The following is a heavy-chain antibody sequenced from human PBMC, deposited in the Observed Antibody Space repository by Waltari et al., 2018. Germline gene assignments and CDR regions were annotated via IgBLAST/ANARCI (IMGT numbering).Heavy chain of an antibody. CDR3: AKDQDSSGWYRAYAFDI. CDR1: GFTFSSYA. CDR2: ISGSGGST. D-gene: IGHD6-19*01. V-gene: IGHV3-23*04. J-gene: IGHJ3*02. Sequence: EVQLVESGGGLVQPGGSLRLSCAASGFTFSSYALSWVRQATGKGLEWVSAISGSGGSTYYADSVKGRFTISRDNSKNTLYLQMNSLRAEDTAVYYCAKDQDSSGWYRAYAFDIWGQGTMVTVSS.